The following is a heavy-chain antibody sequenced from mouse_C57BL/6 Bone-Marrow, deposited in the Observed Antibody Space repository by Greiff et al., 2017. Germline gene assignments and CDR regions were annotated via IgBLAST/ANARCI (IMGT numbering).Heavy chain of an antibody. D-gene: IGHD2-4*01. Sequence: QVQLKQSGPELVRPGASVKISCKAPGYTFTSHWMQWVRQRPGQGLEWIGEIFPGSGSTYYYEKFKGKATLTVDTSSSTAYMQLSSLTSEDSAVYFFARHIYDDYDGGDYFDYWGQGTTLTVSS. CDR3: ARHIYDDYDGGDYFDY. CDR2: IFPGSGST. V-gene: IGHV1-56*01. CDR1: GYTFTSHW. J-gene: IGHJ2*01.